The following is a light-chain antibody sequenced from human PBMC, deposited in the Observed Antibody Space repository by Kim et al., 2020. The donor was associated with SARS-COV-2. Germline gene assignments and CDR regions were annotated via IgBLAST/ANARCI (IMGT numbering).Light chain of an antibody. CDR2: QDS. J-gene: IGLJ3*02. V-gene: IGLV3-1*01. CDR1: KLGDKY. Sequence: SYELTQPPSVSVSPGQTASITCSGDKLGDKYACWYQQKPGQSPVLVIYQDSKRPSGIPERFSGSNSGNTATLTFSGTQAMDEADYYCQAWDSSNWVFGGGTQLTVL. CDR3: QAWDSSNWV.